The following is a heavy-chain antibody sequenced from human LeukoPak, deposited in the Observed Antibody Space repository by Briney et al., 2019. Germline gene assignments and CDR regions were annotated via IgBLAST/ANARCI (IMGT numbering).Heavy chain of an antibody. CDR1: GFTFSYYS. D-gene: IGHD3-10*01. V-gene: IGHV3-11*01. CDR2: ISSSGSTI. Sequence: GGSLRLFCAASGFTFSYYSMSWIRQAPGKGLEWVSFISSSGSTIYYADSVKGRFTISRDNAKNSLYLQMNSLRAEDTAVYYCAFRSPHHSAVDYWGQGTLVTVSS. CDR3: AFRSPHHSAVDY. J-gene: IGHJ4*02.